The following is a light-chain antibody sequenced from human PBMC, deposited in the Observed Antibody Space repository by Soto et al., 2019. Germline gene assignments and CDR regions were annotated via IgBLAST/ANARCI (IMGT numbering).Light chain of an antibody. CDR2: STD. CDR3: LLYYGGAVI. CDR1: TGAVTSGHY. J-gene: IGLJ2*01. V-gene: IGLV7-43*01. Sequence: QAVVTQEPSLTVSPGGTVTLTCDSSTGAVTSGHYTNWLQQKPGQAPRALIYSTDTKHSWTPARFSGSLLGGKAALTLSGAQPEDEADYYCLLYYGGAVIFGGGTKVTVL.